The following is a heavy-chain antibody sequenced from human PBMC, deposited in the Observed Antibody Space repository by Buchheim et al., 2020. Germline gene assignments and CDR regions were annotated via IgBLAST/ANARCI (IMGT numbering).Heavy chain of an antibody. CDR2: ISYDGNNK. Sequence: QLQLVESGGGVVQPGRSLRLSCAASGFTFSSYGMHWVRQAPGKGLEWVAVISYDGNNKYYADSVKGRFTISRDNSKNTLYLQMNSLRAEDTAVYYCAKEAFSGSYIVDYWGQGTL. CDR3: AKEAFSGSYIVDY. J-gene: IGHJ4*02. D-gene: IGHD1-26*01. V-gene: IGHV3-30*18. CDR1: GFTFSSYG.